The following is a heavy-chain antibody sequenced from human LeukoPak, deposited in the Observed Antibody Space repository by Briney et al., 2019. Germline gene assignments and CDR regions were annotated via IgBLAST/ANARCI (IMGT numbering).Heavy chain of an antibody. Sequence: PGGSLRLSCAASGFTFSSYDMHLVRQAAGKGLEWVAGIDTAGDTYYPGSVRGRFTISRENAKNSFFLQMNSLRAGDTAVYYCARGGYFGSGPMDVWGQGTTVTVSS. J-gene: IGHJ6*02. CDR3: ARGGYFGSGPMDV. V-gene: IGHV3-13*01. CDR2: IDTAGDT. D-gene: IGHD3-10*01. CDR1: GFTFSSYD.